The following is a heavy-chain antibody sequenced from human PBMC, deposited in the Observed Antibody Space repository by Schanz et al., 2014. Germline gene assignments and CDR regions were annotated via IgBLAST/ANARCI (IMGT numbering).Heavy chain of an antibody. D-gene: IGHD6-13*01. CDR3: TKPDIPAALTGPGVWFDP. CDR1: GGTFSSDT. J-gene: IGHJ5*02. Sequence: QVHLVQSGAEVKKPGSSVKVSCKASGGTFSSDTFSWVRQAPGQGLEWMGRIVPIAGITNYAQRFQGRVTITADKSSDTAYMELSSLRSEDTAIYYCTKPDIPAALTGPGVWFDPWGQGTLVTVSS. CDR2: IVPIAGIT. V-gene: IGHV1-69*02.